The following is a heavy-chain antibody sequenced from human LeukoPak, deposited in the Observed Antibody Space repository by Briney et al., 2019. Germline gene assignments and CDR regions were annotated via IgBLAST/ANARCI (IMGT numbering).Heavy chain of an antibody. Sequence: GGSLRLSCAASGFTFSNYGMHWVRQAPGKGLEWVAAIWYDGSNKYSADSVKGRFTISRDNSKNTLYLQMNSLRAEDTAVYHCARDVDTAMIITTAIKPFDYWGQGTLVTVSS. J-gene: IGHJ4*02. D-gene: IGHD5-18*01. CDR1: GFTFSNYG. CDR2: IWYDGSNK. V-gene: IGHV3-33*01. CDR3: ARDVDTAMIITTAIKPFDY.